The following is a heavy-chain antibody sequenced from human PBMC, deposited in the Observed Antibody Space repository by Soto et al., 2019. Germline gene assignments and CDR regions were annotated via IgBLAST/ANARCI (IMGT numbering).Heavy chain of an antibody. CDR2: ISGSGGST. CDR1: GFHFSSYP. Sequence: GGSLILSCASSGFHFSSYPMILVRQAPGKGLEWVSVISGSGGSTYYADSVKGRFTISRDNSKNTLYLQMNSLRAEDTAVYYCAKDGYYDSSGYSEYWGQGTLVNVSA. J-gene: IGHJ4*02. D-gene: IGHD3-22*01. V-gene: IGHV3-23*01. CDR3: AKDGYYDSSGYSEY.